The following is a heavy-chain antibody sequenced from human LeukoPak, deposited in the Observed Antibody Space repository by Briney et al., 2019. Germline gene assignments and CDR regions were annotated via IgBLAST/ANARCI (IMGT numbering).Heavy chain of an antibody. CDR3: ARRGSGWSIDY. V-gene: IGHV5-51*01. CDR1: GYSFTTYW. CDR2: IYPGDSDT. Sequence: GESLQISCKGSGYSFTTYWIGWVRQLPGKGLEWMGIIYPGDSDTRYNPSFQGQVTISADKSISTAYLLWNSLKASDTAIYYCARRGSGWSIDYWGQGTLVTVSS. J-gene: IGHJ4*02. D-gene: IGHD6-19*01.